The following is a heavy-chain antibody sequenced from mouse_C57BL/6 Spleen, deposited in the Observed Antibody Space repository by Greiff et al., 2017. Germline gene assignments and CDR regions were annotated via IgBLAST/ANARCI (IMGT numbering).Heavy chain of an antibody. J-gene: IGHJ3*01. CDR1: GYTFTDYN. CDR2: INPNNGGT. CDR3: ARRGYYYGSSPWFAY. V-gene: IGHV1-22*01. D-gene: IGHD1-1*01. Sequence: EVQLQESGPELVKPGASVKMSCKASGYTFTDYNMHWVKQSPGKSLEWIGYINPNNGGTSYNQKFKGKATLTVNKSSSTAYMELRSLTSEDPAVYYCARRGYYYGSSPWFAYWGQGTLVTVSA.